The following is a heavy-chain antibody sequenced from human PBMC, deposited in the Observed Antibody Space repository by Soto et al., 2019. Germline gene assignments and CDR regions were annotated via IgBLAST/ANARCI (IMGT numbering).Heavy chain of an antibody. CDR1: GFTFSSYA. V-gene: IGHV3-30-3*01. CDR2: ISYDGSNK. Sequence: QVQLVESGGGVVQPGRSLRLSCAASGFTFSSYAMHWVRQAPGKGLEWVAVISYDGSNKYYADSVKGRFTISRDNSKNTLYLQMTSLRAEDTAVYYCATSGAHIMITFGGVMGYWGQGTLVTVSS. CDR3: ATSGAHIMITFGGVMGY. D-gene: IGHD3-16*01. J-gene: IGHJ4*02.